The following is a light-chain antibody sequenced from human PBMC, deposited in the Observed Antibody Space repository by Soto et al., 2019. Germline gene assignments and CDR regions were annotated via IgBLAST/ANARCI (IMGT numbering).Light chain of an antibody. CDR3: SSYTSSSTWV. J-gene: IGLJ3*02. V-gene: IGLV2-14*01. CDR2: EDS. Sequence: QSALTQPASVSGSPGQSITISCTGTSSDVGGYNYVSWYQQHPGKAPKLMIYEDSNRPSGVSNRFSGSKSGNTASLTISGREAEDEDDYYCSSYTSSSTWVFGGGTKLTVL. CDR1: SSDVGGYNY.